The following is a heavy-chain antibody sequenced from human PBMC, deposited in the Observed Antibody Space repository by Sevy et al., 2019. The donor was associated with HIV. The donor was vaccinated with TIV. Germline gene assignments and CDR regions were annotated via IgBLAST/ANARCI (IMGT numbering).Heavy chain of an antibody. Sequence: GGSLRLSCAASGFTFSSHWMSSVRQAPGKGLEWVANIKQDGSEKYYVDSVKGRFTISRDNAKNSLSLQMNSLRAEDTAVYYCARDTGGIGMDVWGQGTTVTVSS. D-gene: IGHD6-13*01. V-gene: IGHV3-7*01. CDR3: ARDTGGIGMDV. J-gene: IGHJ6*02. CDR2: IKQDGSEK. CDR1: GFTFSSHW.